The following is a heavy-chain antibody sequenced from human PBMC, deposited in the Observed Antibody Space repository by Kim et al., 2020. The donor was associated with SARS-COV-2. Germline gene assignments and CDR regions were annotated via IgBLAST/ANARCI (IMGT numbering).Heavy chain of an antibody. Sequence: ASVKVSCKASGYTFTGYYMHWVRQAPGQGLEWMGWINPNSGGTNYAQKFQGRVTMTRDTSISTAYMELSRLRSDDTAVYYCARDGGADYGDYDFDYWGQGTLVTVSS. J-gene: IGHJ4*02. CDR3: ARDGGADYGDYDFDY. V-gene: IGHV1-2*02. CDR1: GYTFTGYY. CDR2: INPNSGGT. D-gene: IGHD4-17*01.